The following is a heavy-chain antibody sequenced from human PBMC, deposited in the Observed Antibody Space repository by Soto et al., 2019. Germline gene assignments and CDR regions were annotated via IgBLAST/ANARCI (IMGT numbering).Heavy chain of an antibody. D-gene: IGHD3-9*01. CDR2: MNPNSGNT. Sequence: SSVKVSCKASGYTLTRYDINWVRQATGQGLEWMGWMNPNSGNTGYAQKFQGRVTMTRNTSISTAYMELSSLRSEDTAVYYCARAGSYYDILTGYYYYYGMDVWG. CDR3: ARAGSYYDILTGYYYYYGMDV. J-gene: IGHJ6*02. CDR1: GYTLTRYD. V-gene: IGHV1-8*01.